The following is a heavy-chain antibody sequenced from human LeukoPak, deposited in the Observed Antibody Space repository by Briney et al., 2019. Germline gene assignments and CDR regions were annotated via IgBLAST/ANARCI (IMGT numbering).Heavy chain of an antibody. J-gene: IGHJ6*02. V-gene: IGHV4-30-4*01. Sequence: NPSETLSLTCTVSGGSISSGNYYWSWIRQPPGKGLEWIGYIYYSGSTYYNPSLKSRVTISVGTSKNQFSLKLSSVTAADTAVYYCARNGRSEIPLGVWGQGTTVTVSS. D-gene: IGHD6-19*01. CDR2: IYYSGST. CDR3: ARNGRSEIPLGV. CDR1: GGSISSGNYY.